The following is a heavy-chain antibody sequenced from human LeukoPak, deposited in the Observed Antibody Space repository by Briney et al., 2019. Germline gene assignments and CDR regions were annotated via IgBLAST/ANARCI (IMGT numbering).Heavy chain of an antibody. V-gene: IGHV3-11*04. CDR2: ISSSGSTI. CDR3: ARGIGSTYFRQSPHNYYMDV. D-gene: IGHD2-2*01. J-gene: IGHJ6*03. CDR1: EFIVSINY. Sequence: GGSLRLSCAASEFIVSINYMTWVRQAPGKGLEWVSYISSSGSTIYYADSVKGRFTISRDNAKNSLYLQMNSLRAEDTALYYCARGIGSTYFRQSPHNYYMDVWGKGTTVTVSS.